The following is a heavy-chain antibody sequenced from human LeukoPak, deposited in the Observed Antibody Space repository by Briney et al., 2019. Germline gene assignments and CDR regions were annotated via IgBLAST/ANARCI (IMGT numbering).Heavy chain of an antibody. V-gene: IGHV4-34*01. D-gene: IGHD1-26*01. CDR2: INHSGST. J-gene: IGHJ6*03. CDR1: GGSFSGYY. Sequence: SSETLSLTYAVYGGSFSGYYWSWIRQPPGKGLEWIGEINHSGSTNYNPSLKSRVTISVDTSKNQFSLKLSSVTAADTAVYYCARGWRWERRGYYYMDVWGKGTTVTVSS. CDR3: ARGWRWERRGYYYMDV.